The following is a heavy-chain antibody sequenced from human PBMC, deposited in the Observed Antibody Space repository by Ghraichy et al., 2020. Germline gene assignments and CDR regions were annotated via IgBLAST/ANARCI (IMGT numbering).Heavy chain of an antibody. CDR1: GFTFSSYA. J-gene: IGHJ6*03. D-gene: IGHD5-18*01. Sequence: GGSLRLSCAASGFTFSSYAMSWVRQAPGKGLEWVSAISGSGGSTYYADSVKGRFTISRDNSKNTLYLQMSSLRAEDTAVYYCAKEFNVDPGMGFYYYNMDVWGKGTTVTVSS. CDR2: ISGSGGST. CDR3: AKEFNVDPGMGFYYYNMDV. V-gene: IGHV3-23*01.